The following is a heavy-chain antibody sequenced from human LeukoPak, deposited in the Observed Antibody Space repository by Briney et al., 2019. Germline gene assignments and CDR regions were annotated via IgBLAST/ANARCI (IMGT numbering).Heavy chain of an antibody. D-gene: IGHD3-10*01. CDR1: GYTFTGYY. CDR3: ARDRAGVLWFGELLGAFEI. Sequence: GASVKVSCKASGYTFTGYYMHWVRQAPGQGLEWMGWINPNSGGTNYAQKFQGRVTMTRDTSISSAYMELSRLRSDDTAVYYCARDRAGVLWFGELLGAFEIWGQGTMVTVSS. V-gene: IGHV1-2*02. J-gene: IGHJ3*02. CDR2: INPNSGGT.